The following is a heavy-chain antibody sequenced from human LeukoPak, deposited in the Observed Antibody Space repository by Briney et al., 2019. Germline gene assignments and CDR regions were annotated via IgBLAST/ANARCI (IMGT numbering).Heavy chain of an antibody. D-gene: IGHD6-19*01. Sequence: KLQSRVTMTTDTSTSTAYMELRSLRSDDTAVYYCARDLGSVDYWGQGTLVTVSS. J-gene: IGHJ4*02. V-gene: IGHV1-18*01. CDR3: ARDLGSVDY.